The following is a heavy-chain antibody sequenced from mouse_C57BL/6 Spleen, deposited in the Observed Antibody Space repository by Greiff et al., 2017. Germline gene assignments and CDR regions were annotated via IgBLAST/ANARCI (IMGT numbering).Heavy chain of an antibody. CDR1: GYTFTSYW. CDR3: AAREGAWFAY. CDR2: IYPSDSET. Sequence: QVQLQQPGAELVRPGSSVKLSCKASGYTFTSYWMDWVKQRPGQGLEWIGNIYPSDSETHYNQKFKDKATLTVDKSSSTAYMQLSSLTSEDSAVYYCAAREGAWFAYWGQGTLVTVSA. J-gene: IGHJ3*01. D-gene: IGHD3-3*01. V-gene: IGHV1-61*01.